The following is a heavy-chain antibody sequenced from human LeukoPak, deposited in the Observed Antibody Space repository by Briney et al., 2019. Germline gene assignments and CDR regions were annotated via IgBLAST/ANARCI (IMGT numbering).Heavy chain of an antibody. Sequence: GGSLRLSCAASGFTFSSYGMHWVRQAPGKGLEWVAVIWYDGSNKYYADSVKGRFTISRDNSKNTLYLQMNSLRAEDTAVYYCAKRGLVGAKHFDYWGQGTLVTVSS. V-gene: IGHV3-33*06. D-gene: IGHD1-26*01. CDR1: GFTFSSYG. J-gene: IGHJ4*02. CDR3: AKRGLVGAKHFDY. CDR2: IWYDGSNK.